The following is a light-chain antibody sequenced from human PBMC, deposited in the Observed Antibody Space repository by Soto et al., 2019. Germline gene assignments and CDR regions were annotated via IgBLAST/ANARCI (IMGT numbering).Light chain of an antibody. CDR1: QSVSIN. V-gene: IGKV3-11*01. CDR3: QQRSNWPPVLT. J-gene: IGKJ4*01. Sequence: EIVMTQSPATLSVSPGERATLSCRASQSVSINLAWYQQKPGQAPRLLIYGASTRATGIPARFSGSGSGTDFTLTISSLEPEDFAVYYCQQRSNWPPVLTFGGGTKVDI. CDR2: GAS.